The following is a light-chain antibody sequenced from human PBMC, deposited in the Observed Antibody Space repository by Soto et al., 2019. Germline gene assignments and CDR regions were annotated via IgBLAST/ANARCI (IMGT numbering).Light chain of an antibody. CDR2: KAS. J-gene: IGKJ1*01. CDR1: QTISSW. V-gene: IGKV1-5*03. Sequence: DIQMTQSPSTLSGSVGDRVTITCRASQTISSWLAWYQQKPGKAPKLLIYKASTLKSGFPSRFSGSGSGTEFTLTISSRQPDDFATYYCQHYNNYSAAVGQGTKVELK. CDR3: QHYNNYSAA.